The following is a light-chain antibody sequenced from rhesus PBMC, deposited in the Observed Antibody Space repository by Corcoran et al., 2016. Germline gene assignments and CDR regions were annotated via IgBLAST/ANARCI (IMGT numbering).Light chain of an antibody. CDR2: RAS. CDR1: QGISNW. Sequence: DIQMTQSPSSLSASVGDRVTITCRASQGISNWLPWYQQKPGKAPKLLIYRASNLEKGVPSRFSGIGSGTDFTLTSTSLQPEDSAINNCQQHDTSPFTFGPGAKLDIK. CDR3: QQHDTSPFT. V-gene: IGKV1-69*01. J-gene: IGKJ3*01.